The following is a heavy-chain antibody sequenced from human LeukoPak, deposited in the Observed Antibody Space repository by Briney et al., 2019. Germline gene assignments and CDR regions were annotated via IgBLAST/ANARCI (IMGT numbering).Heavy chain of an antibody. Sequence: ASVKVSCKASGGTFSSYAISWVRQAPGQGLEWMGWINPHSGGTKYAQIFQGRVSITRDTSISTAYMELSRLRFDDTAVYYCARDPVGASGYWGQGTLVTVSS. CDR2: INPHSGGT. CDR1: GGTFSSYA. J-gene: IGHJ4*02. CDR3: ARDPVGASGY. V-gene: IGHV1-2*02. D-gene: IGHD1-26*01.